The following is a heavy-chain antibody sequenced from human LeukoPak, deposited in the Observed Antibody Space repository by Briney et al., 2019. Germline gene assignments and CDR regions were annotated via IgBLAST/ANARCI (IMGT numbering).Heavy chain of an antibody. D-gene: IGHD3-10*01. CDR2: IYYSGST. Sequence: PSETLSLTCTVSGGSISSGGYYWSWIRQHPGKGLEWIGYIYYSGSTYYNPSLKSRVTISVDTSKNQFSLKLSSVAAADTAVYYCARDRLLNGSGDYYYYYGMDVWGQGTTVTVSS. V-gene: IGHV4-31*03. CDR3: ARDRLLNGSGDYYYYYGMDV. CDR1: GGSISSGGYY. J-gene: IGHJ6*02.